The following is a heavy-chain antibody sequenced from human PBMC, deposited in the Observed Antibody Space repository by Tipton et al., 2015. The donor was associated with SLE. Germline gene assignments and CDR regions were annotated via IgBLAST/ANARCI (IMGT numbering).Heavy chain of an antibody. CDR3: VREGGGPYGGNFDY. D-gene: IGHD4-23*01. Sequence: GFLRLSCAASGFTFSTYTINWVRQAPGKGLEWVSSISSTSRYIYYADSVKGRFTISRDNAKNSLSLQMNSLRAEDTAVYFCVREGGGPYGGNFDYWGQGTLVTVSS. CDR1: GFTFSTYT. J-gene: IGHJ4*02. V-gene: IGHV3-21*01. CDR2: ISSTSRYI.